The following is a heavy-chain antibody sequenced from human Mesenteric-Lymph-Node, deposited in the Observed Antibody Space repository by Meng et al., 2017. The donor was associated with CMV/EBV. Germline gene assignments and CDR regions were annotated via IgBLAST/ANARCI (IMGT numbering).Heavy chain of an antibody. J-gene: IGHJ5*01. CDR3: ARDFRDCGSSSCYWGWFDS. D-gene: IGHD2-2*01. CDR2: IITYNGNT. V-gene: IGHV1-18*01. Sequence: ASVKVSCKASGYIFTSYGITWVRQAPGQGPEWLGWIITYNGNTNYAQKVQGRVTMTTDTSTSTAYMELRSLTSDDTAVYYCARDFRDCGSSSCYWGWFDSWGQGTLVTVSS. CDR1: GYIFTSYG.